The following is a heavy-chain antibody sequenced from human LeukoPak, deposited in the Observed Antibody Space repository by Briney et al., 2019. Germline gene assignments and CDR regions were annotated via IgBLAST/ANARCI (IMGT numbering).Heavy chain of an antibody. Sequence: SETLSLTCTVSGGSIGSGYYWAWIRLPPGEGLEWIGSIHYGGTTHYNPSLQSRVTISADTSKNQFALDLRSVTAADTAVYYCTRDIGDFVSDFWGQGTLVTVSS. CDR3: TRDIGDFVSDF. CDR2: IHYGGTT. D-gene: IGHD2-21*02. J-gene: IGHJ4*02. CDR1: GGSIGSGYY. V-gene: IGHV4-39*02.